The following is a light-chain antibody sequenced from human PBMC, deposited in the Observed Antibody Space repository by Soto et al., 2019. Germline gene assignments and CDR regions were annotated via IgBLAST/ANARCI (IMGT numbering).Light chain of an antibody. V-gene: IGLV2-14*01. CDR1: TSDIGTYNY. CDR3: SSYTISTTLVV. J-gene: IGLJ2*01. Sequence: QSALTQPASVSGSPGQSITISCTGTTSDIGTYNYVSWYQQHPGKAPKVIIYEVSNRPSGVSNRFSASKSGNTASLTISGLQAEDEADYYCSSYTISTTLVVFGGGTKVTV. CDR2: EVS.